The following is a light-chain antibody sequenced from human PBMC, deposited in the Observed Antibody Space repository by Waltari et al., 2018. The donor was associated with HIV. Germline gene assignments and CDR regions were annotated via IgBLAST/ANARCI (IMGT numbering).Light chain of an antibody. J-gene: IGKJ4*01. Sequence: DIQMTQSPSSLSTSVGDRVTITCRASQTISHWLAWYQQKPGRAPNLLLSKTSTLATGVPSRFSGSASGTASGTEFTLTISSLQPDDVATYYCQQYNSYPLTFGGGTKVEIK. CDR2: KTS. V-gene: IGKV1-5*03. CDR1: QTISHW. CDR3: QQYNSYPLT.